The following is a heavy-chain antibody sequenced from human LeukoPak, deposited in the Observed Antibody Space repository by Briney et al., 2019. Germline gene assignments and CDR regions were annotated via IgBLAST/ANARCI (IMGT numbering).Heavy chain of an antibody. D-gene: IGHD3-9*01. CDR2: ISAYNGNT. V-gene: IGHV1-18*04. J-gene: IGHJ4*02. CDR1: GYTFTGYY. Sequence: ASVKVSCKASGYTFTGYYMHWVRQAPGQGLEWMGWISAYNGNTNYAQKLQGRVTMTTDTSTSTAYMELRSLRSDDTAVYYCARAAWLDEYYFDYWGQGTLVTVSS. CDR3: ARAAWLDEYYFDY.